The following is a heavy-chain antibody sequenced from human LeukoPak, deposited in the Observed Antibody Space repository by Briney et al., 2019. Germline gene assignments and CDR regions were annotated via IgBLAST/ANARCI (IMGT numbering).Heavy chain of an antibody. CDR1: GGSISSYY. CDR2: IYYSGTT. V-gene: IGHV4-59*08. CDR3: AIRSGWYGRGFDP. J-gene: IGHJ5*02. Sequence: SETLSLTCTVSGGSISSYYWSWIRQPPGKGLEWIGYIYYSGTTNYNPSLKSRVTISVDTSKNQFSLKLSSVTAADTAVYYCAIRSGWYGRGFDPWGRGTLVTVSS. D-gene: IGHD6-19*01.